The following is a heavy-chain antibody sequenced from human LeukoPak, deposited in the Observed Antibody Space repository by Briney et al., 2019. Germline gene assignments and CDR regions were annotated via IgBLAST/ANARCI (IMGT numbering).Heavy chain of an antibody. CDR2: ISSSGNTI. J-gene: IGHJ4*02. CDR1: GFTFNSSS. CDR3: ARVGALGSLGY. D-gene: IGHD1-26*01. Sequence: HPGGSLRLSCAPSGFTFNSSSMDSVRQVPGKGLEWVSYISSSGNTITTAASVKGRFTISRDNAYNLLYLQMSGLRAEDTDVYYCARVGALGSLGYWGQGSMVAVSS. V-gene: IGHV3-48*04.